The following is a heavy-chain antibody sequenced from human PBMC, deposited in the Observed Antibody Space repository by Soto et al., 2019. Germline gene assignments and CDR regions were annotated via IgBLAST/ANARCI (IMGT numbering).Heavy chain of an antibody. CDR3: ARGVSNSGAYYTGPSAYDL. CDR2: PVPVFDTS. Sequence: QVQLAQSGAVVKKPGSSVEVSCKASGGTFNGYGISWVRQAPGQGLEWMGGPVPVFDTSKYAPRFQGRVTRTADKSTSTAYMELSSVRSEDTAIYFCARGVSNSGAYYTGPSAYDLWGQGTLVIVSS. V-gene: IGHV1-69*06. D-gene: IGHD3-10*01. CDR1: GGTFNGYG. J-gene: IGHJ3*01.